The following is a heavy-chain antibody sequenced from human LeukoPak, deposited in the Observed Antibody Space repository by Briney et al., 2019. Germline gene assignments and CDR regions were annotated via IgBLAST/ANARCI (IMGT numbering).Heavy chain of an antibody. CDR3: ASCNDSSGYFAY. D-gene: IGHD3-22*01. J-gene: IGHJ4*02. Sequence: GASVKVSCKPSGYTFTDYAINWVGQAPGQGLEYRGWVNTNTGNPTYAQGVTGRIVFSSDSSVSTAYLQITRLKADDSAIYFCASCNDSSGYFAYWGQGTLVTVSS. V-gene: IGHV7-4-1*02. CDR2: VNTNTGNP. CDR1: GYTFTDYA.